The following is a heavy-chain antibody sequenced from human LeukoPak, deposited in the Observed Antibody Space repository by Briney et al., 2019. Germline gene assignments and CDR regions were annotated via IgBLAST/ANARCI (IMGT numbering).Heavy chain of an antibody. D-gene: IGHD2-2*01. CDR1: GFTFSSYN. V-gene: IGHV3-21*01. CDR3: AREYRMGYCSSTSCYFGGSGYYYYYGMDV. CDR2: ISSSSSYI. Sequence: GGSLRLSCAASGFTFSSYNMNWVRQAPGKGLEWVSSISSSSSYIYYADSVKGRFTISRDNAKNSLYLQMNSLRAEDTAVYYCAREYRMGYCSSTSCYFGGSGYYYYYGMDVWGQGTTVTVSS. J-gene: IGHJ6*02.